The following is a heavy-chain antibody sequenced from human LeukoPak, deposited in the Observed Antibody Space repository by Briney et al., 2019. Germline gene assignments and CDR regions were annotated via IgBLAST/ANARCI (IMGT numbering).Heavy chain of an antibody. J-gene: IGHJ4*02. CDR1: GFTFSSYA. D-gene: IGHD4-17*01. V-gene: IGHV3-30*04. Sequence: GGSLRLSCVASGFTFSSYAMNWVRQAPGKGLEWLAVILYDGSQKYYADSVKGRFTISRDNSKNTLYLEMNSLRGEDTALYYCARDLYDYGDPRHNENWGQGTLVTVSS. CDR3: ARDLYDYGDPRHNEN. CDR2: ILYDGSQK.